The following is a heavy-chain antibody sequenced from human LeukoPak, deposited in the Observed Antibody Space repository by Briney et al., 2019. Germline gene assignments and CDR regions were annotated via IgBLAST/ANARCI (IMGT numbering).Heavy chain of an antibody. CDR2: IYHSGST. V-gene: IGHV4-4*02. D-gene: IGHD6-13*01. J-gene: IGHJ4*02. CDR1: GYSISNDNW. Sequence: SETLSLTCAVSGYSISNDNWWSWVRQPPGKGLEWIGEIYHSGSTNYSPSLKSRVTISMDKSKNQFSLKLSSVTAADTAVYYCARGGSSSWSPFDYWGQGTLVTVSS. CDR3: ARGGSSSWSPFDY.